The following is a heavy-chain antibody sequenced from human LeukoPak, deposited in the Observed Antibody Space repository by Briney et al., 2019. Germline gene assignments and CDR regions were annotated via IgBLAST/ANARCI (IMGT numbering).Heavy chain of an antibody. Sequence: SETLSLTCSVSGVSTNNYYYNWIRQPPGKGLEWMGYIYYSGSTNYNPSLQSRVTISVDTSKNQISLKLRSVTAADTAVYYCAGARALEAPGTLDYWGRGTLVTVSS. D-gene: IGHD6-13*01. CDR1: GVSTNNYY. CDR2: IYYSGST. J-gene: IGHJ4*02. CDR3: AGARALEAPGTLDY. V-gene: IGHV4-59*01.